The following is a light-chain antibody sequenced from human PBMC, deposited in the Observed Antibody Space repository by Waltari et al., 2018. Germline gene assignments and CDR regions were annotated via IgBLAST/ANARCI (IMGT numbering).Light chain of an antibody. CDR2: EVS. CDR3: SSHTSTVPHV. J-gene: IGLJ1*01. Sequence: QSALTQPASVSGSPGQSVSISCPGTSNDVGGYGDASWYQQFPGKAPKLMIYEVSYRPSGVSSRFSGSKSGNTASLTISGLQAEDEAVYYCSSHTSTVPHVFGTGTKVTVV. CDR1: SNDVGGYGD. V-gene: IGLV2-14*01.